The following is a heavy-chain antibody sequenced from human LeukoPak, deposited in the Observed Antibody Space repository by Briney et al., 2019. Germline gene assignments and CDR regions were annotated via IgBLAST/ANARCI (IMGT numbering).Heavy chain of an antibody. D-gene: IGHD3-10*01. V-gene: IGHV3-48*03. CDR3: ARLWAFDI. CDR1: GFTFSSYE. Sequence: GGSLRLSCTASGFTFSSYEMNWVRQAPGKGLKWVSYISSSGSTVYYADTLKGRFTISRDNAKNSLYLQMNSLRAEDTAVYYCARLWAFDIWGQGTMVTVSS. CDR2: ISSSGSTV. J-gene: IGHJ3*02.